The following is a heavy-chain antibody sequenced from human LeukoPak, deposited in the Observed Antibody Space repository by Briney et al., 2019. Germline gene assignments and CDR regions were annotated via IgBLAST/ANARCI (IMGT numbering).Heavy chain of an antibody. D-gene: IGHD3-10*01. J-gene: IGHJ5*02. CDR2: IYYSGST. CDR3: ARGEGTYYGSGSYYRRPNWFDP. Sequence: PSETLSLTCTVSGGSISSYYWSWIRQPPGKGLEWIGYIYYSGSTNYNPSLKSRVTISVDTSKNQFSLKLSSVTAADTAVYYCARGEGTYYGSGSYYRRPNWFDPWGQGTLVTVSS. CDR1: GGSISSYY. V-gene: IGHV4-59*01.